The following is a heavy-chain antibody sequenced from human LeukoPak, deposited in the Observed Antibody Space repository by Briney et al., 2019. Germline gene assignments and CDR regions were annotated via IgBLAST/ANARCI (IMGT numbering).Heavy chain of an antibody. CDR3: ARNWNPDY. D-gene: IGHD1-1*01. CDR2: ISYDGSNK. V-gene: IGHV3-30*03. Sequence: GGSLRLSCAASGFTFSSYGMHWVRQAPGKGLEWVAVISYDGSNKYYADSVKGRFTISRDNSKNTLYLQMNGLRAEDTAVYYCARNWNPDYWGQGTLVTVSS. J-gene: IGHJ4*02. CDR1: GFTFSSYG.